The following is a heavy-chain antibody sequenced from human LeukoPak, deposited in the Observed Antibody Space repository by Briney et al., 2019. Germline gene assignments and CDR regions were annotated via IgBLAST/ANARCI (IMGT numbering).Heavy chain of an antibody. J-gene: IGHJ6*03. D-gene: IGHD2/OR15-2a*01. Sequence: AGGSLRLSCAASGFTFSSYSMNWVRQAPGKGLEWVSSISSSSSYIYYADSVKGRFTISRDNAKNSLHLQMNSLRAEDTAVYYCARAPRGFSAPYYYYYMDVWGKGTTVTVSS. V-gene: IGHV3-21*01. CDR2: ISSSSSYI. CDR1: GFTFSSYS. CDR3: ARAPRGFSAPYYYYYMDV.